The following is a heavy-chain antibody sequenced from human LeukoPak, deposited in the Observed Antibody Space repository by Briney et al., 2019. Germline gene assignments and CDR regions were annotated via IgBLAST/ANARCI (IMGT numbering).Heavy chain of an antibody. D-gene: IGHD2-2*01. V-gene: IGHV5-10-1*01. Sequence: GESLKISCKASGYSFTTYWISWVRQMPGKGLEWMGRIDPSDSYTNYSPSFQGHVTISADKSISTAYLQWSSLKASDTAIYHCVIRQLPDAFDIWGQGTMVTVSS. J-gene: IGHJ3*02. CDR3: VIRQLPDAFDI. CDR1: GYSFTTYW. CDR2: IDPSDSYT.